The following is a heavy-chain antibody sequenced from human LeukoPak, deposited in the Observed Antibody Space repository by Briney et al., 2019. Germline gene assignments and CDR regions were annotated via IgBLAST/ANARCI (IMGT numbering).Heavy chain of an antibody. Sequence: GGSLRLSCAASGFTFSSYSMNWVRQAPGKGLEWVSSISSSSSYIYYADSVKGRFTISRDNAENSLYLQMNSLRAEDTAVYYCARDTPYCSGGSCYTFNPGGVLDYWGQGTLVTVSS. V-gene: IGHV3-21*01. CDR1: GFTFSSYS. CDR3: ARDTPYCSGGSCYTFNPGGVLDY. CDR2: ISSSSSYI. J-gene: IGHJ4*02. D-gene: IGHD2-15*01.